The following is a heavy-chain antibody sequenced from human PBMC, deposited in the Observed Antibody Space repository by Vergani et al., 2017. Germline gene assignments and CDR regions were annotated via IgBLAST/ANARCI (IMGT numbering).Heavy chain of an antibody. CDR3: ARSPDGYTYGGYISQFDP. Sequence: EVQLVASGGGLVQRGGSLRLSCEASGFTFSNLWMTWVRQAPGKGLEWVANIKYDGSKKNYVDSVKGRFTIPRDNAKNSLYLQMNNLRVEDTAVYFCARSPDGYTYGGYISQFDPWGQGTLVTVSS. CDR1: GFTFSNLW. V-gene: IGHV3-7*01. D-gene: IGHD5-18*01. J-gene: IGHJ5*02. CDR2: IKYDGSKK.